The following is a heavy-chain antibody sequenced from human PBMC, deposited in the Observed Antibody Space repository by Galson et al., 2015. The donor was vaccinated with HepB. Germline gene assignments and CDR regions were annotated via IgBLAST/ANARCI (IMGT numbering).Heavy chain of an antibody. CDR1: GFTFSTYA. Sequence: SLRLSCAASGFTFSTYAMTWVRQAPGKGLEWVSSISGSGGSTYSADSVKGRFTISRDSSKNTLYLQMNSLRVEDTAVYYCAKAVGVKLRYYFDYGMDVWGQGTTVTVSS. J-gene: IGHJ6*02. CDR3: AKAVGVKLRYYFDYGMDV. V-gene: IGHV3-23*01. D-gene: IGHD3-10*01. CDR2: ISGSGGST.